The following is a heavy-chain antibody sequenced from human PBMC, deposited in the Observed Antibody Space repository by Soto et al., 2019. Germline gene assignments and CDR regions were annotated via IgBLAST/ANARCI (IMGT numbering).Heavy chain of an antibody. CDR1: GGSISSGGYY. D-gene: IGHD2-21*01. CDR3: ARGIGRLPYFDY. V-gene: IGHV4-31*03. Sequence: SETLSLTCTVSGGSISSGGYYWSWIRQHPGKGLEWIGYIYYSGSTYYNPSLKSRVTISVDTSKNQFSLKLSSVTAADTAVYYCARGIGRLPYFDYWGQGTLVTVSS. J-gene: IGHJ4*02. CDR2: IYYSGST.